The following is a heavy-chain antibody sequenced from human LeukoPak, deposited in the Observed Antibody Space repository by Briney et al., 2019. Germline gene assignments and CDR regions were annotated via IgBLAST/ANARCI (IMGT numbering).Heavy chain of an antibody. CDR3: ARGDNRISSWPRDYYDSSGSDAFDI. J-gene: IGHJ3*02. Sequence: ASVKVSCKASGYSFTSYYMHWVRQAPGQGLEWMGLINPSGSSTTYAQKFQGRVTMTRDTSISTAYMELSRLRSDDTAVYYCARGDNRISSWPRDYYDSSGSDAFDIWGQGTMVTVSS. CDR1: GYSFTSYY. V-gene: IGHV1-46*01. D-gene: IGHD3-22*01. CDR2: INPSGSST.